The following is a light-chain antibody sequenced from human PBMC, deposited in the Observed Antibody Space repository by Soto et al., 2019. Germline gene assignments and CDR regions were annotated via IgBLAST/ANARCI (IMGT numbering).Light chain of an antibody. CDR1: SSDVGGYNY. J-gene: IGLJ1*01. Sequence: QSALTQPASVSGSPGQSITISCTGTSSDVGGYNYVSWYQQHPGKAPKVMIYDVSNRPSGVSNRFSGSKSGNTASLTISGLQAEDEADYYCCSYTTSNTRQIVFGTGTKLTVL. V-gene: IGLV2-14*01. CDR3: CSYTTSNTRQIV. CDR2: DVS.